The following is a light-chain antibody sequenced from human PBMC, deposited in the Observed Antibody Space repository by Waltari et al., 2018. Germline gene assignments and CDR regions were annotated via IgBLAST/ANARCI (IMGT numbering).Light chain of an antibody. CDR3: CSYTDSSTLV. J-gene: IGLJ3*02. CDR1: SSAVGGYNY. CDR2: DVN. V-gene: IGLV2-23*02. Sequence: QSALSQPASVSGSPGQSITISCTGTSSAVGGYNYVSWYQQHPGKAPKLLFYDVNKRPSGFSNRFSGSKSGNTASLTISGLQAEDEADYYCCSYTDSSTLVFGGGTKLTVL.